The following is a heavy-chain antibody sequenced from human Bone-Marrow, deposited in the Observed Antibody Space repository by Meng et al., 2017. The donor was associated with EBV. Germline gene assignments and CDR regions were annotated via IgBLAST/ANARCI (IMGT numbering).Heavy chain of an antibody. CDR3: TTDPPYTEGRYSQH. CDR2: ISGSGGST. Sequence: EVQLLESXXGLVQPGGSLRLSCXASGFTFSSYAMSWVRQAPGKGLEWVSAISGSGGSTYYADSVKGRFTISRDNSKNTLYLQLTGLTIEDTGVYYCTTDPPYTEGRYSQHWGQGTLVTVSS. J-gene: IGHJ1*01. D-gene: IGHD2-2*02. CDR1: GFTFSSYA. V-gene: IGHV3-23*01.